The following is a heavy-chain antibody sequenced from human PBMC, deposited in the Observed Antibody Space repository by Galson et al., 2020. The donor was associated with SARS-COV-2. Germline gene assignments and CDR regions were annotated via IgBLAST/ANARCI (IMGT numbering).Heavy chain of an antibody. Sequence: GGSLRLSCAASGFTFSGHGMHWVRQGPGKGLEWVAGIWPAGSNKYYADSVKGRFTISRDNSKNTLYLQMNSLRAEDTAVYYCARDLGYSSGWYQNHFDYWGQGTLVTVSS. CDR2: IWPAGSNK. CDR3: ARDLGYSSGWYQNHFDY. D-gene: IGHD6-19*01. V-gene: IGHV3-33*01. J-gene: IGHJ4*02. CDR1: GFTFSGHG.